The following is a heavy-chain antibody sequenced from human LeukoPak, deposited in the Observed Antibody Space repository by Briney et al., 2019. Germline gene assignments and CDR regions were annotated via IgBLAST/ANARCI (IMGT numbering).Heavy chain of an antibody. CDR2: INTNTGNP. D-gene: IGHD2-15*01. Sequence: GASVKVSCKVSGYTFTSYAMNWVRQAPGQGLEWMGWINTNTGNPTYAQGFTGRFVFSLDTSVSTAYLQISSLKAEDTAVYYCASYCSGGSCSRMHYYYGMDVWGQGTTVTVSS. V-gene: IGHV7-4-1*02. CDR3: ASYCSGGSCSRMHYYYGMDV. CDR1: GYTFTSYA. J-gene: IGHJ6*02.